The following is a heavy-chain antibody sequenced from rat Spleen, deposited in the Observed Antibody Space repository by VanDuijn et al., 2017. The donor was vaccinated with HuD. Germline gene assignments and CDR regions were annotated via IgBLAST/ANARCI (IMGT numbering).Heavy chain of an antibody. D-gene: IGHD1-6*01. CDR2: ISYSGST. V-gene: IGHV3-1*01. CDR1: GHSITSYY. Sequence: EVQLQESGPGLVKPSQSFSLTCSVTGHSITSYYWGWIRKFPGNKMEWMGYISYSGSTSYNPSLKSRISITRDTSKNQFFLQLNSVTTEDTATYYCARSKAGYVYYGHWYFDFWGPGTMVTVSS. J-gene: IGHJ1*01. CDR3: ARSKAGYVYYGHWYFDF.